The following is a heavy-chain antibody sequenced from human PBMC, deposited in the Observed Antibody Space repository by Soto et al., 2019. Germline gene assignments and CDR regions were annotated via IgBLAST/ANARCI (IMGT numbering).Heavy chain of an antibody. D-gene: IGHD6-19*01. V-gene: IGHV4-31*03. CDR1: GGSISSGGYY. CDR2: IYYSGST. J-gene: IGHJ4*02. Sequence: QVQLQESGPGLVKPSQTLSLTCTVSGGSISSGGYYWSWIRQHPGKGLEWIGYIYYSGSTYYNPSLKCRLTXXVXTXXNQCSLKLNSVTAADTAVYYCARVRGSSGWYHFDYWGQGTLVTVSS. CDR3: ARVRGSSGWYHFDY.